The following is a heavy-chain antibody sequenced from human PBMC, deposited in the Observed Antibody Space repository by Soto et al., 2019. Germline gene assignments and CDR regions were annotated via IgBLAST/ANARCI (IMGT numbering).Heavy chain of an antibody. V-gene: IGHV3-48*03. CDR1: GFTFSNYE. J-gene: IGHJ4*02. CDR3: ARDESMRGTTLG. CDR2: ISSSGTIT. D-gene: IGHD4-17*01. Sequence: EVQLVESGGGLVQPGGSLRLSCAASGFTFSNYEMNWVRQAPGKGLEWVSYISSSGTITYYADSVKGRFTISRDNAKSSLYLQMNSLRVEDTAVYYCARDESMRGTTLGCGQGTLVTVSS.